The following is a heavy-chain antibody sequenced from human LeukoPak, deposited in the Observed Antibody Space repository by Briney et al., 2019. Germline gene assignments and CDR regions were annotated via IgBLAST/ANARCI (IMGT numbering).Heavy chain of an antibody. CDR2: LYYSGST. CDR3: ARAPPYRSYYYGMDV. J-gene: IGHJ6*02. Sequence: SETLSLTCTVSGGSISSYSWSWIRQPPGKGLEWIGYLYYSGSTNYNPSLKSRVTISVDTSKNQFSLKLSSVTAADTAVYYCARAPPYRSYYYGMDVWGQGTTVTVSS. V-gene: IGHV4-59*12. D-gene: IGHD4-11*01. CDR1: GGSISSYS.